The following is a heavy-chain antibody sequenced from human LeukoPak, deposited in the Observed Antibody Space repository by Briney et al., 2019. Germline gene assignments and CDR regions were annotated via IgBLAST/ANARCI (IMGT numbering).Heavy chain of an antibody. Sequence: GGSLRLSCAASRFTFSRYTMNWVRQAPGKGLEWVSSISSSGYYIYQADSVKGRFTISRDNAKNSLYLQMNSLRDDDTAVYYCARVFLERLTSGYFDNWGQGTLVTVSP. CDR1: RFTFSRYT. J-gene: IGHJ4*02. V-gene: IGHV3-21*01. CDR2: ISSSGYYI. CDR3: ARVFLERLTSGYFDN. D-gene: IGHD3-3*01.